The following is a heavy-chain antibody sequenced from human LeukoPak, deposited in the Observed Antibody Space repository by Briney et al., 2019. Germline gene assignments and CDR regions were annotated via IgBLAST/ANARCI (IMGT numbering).Heavy chain of an antibody. D-gene: IGHD2-21*02. Sequence: SETLSLTCTVSGGSLSSTTYYWGWIRQPPGKGLEWIGSVYYTGGTNYNPSLESRVTISVDTSKNQFSLKLTSVTATDTAVYYCARQGCGGDCYPDYWGQGTLVTVSS. V-gene: IGHV4-39*01. CDR1: GGSLSSTTYY. CDR2: VYYTGGT. CDR3: ARQGCGGDCYPDY. J-gene: IGHJ4*02.